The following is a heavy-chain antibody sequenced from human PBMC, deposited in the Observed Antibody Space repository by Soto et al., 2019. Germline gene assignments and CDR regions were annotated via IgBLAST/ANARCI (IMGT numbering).Heavy chain of an antibody. D-gene: IGHD3-10*01. CDR3: AIEIDYYGSGSYLAPAGT. J-gene: IGHJ5*02. CDR1: GGTFSSYA. CDR2: IIPIYGTT. V-gene: IGHV1-69*05. Sequence: ASVKVSCKASGGTFSSYAISWVRQAPGQGLEWMGGIIPIYGTTNYSQKFQGRVTITRDTSASTAYMELSSLRSEDTAVYYCAIEIDYYGSGSYLAPAGTWGQGTLVTVSS.